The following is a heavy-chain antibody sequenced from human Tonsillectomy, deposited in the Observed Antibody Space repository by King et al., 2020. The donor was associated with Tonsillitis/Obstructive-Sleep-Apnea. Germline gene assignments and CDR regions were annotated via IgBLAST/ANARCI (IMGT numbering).Heavy chain of an antibody. CDR1: GFTFSSYG. J-gene: IGHJ5*02. D-gene: IGHD2-8*02. CDR3: ARDYCTGGVCNWFDP. CDR2: IWYDGSNK. Sequence: VQLVESGGGVVQPGRSLRLSCAASGFTFSSYGMHWVRQASGKGLEWVAVIWYDGSNKYYADSVKGRFTISRDNSKNTLYLQMNSLRAEDTAVYYCARDYCTGGVCNWFDPWGQGPLVTVSS. V-gene: IGHV3-33*01.